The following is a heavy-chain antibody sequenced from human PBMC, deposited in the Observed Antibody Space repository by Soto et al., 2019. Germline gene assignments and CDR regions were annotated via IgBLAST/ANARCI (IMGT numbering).Heavy chain of an antibody. Sequence: PSETLSLTCTVSGGSISSYYWSWIRQPPGKGLEWIGYIYYSGSTNYNPSLKSRVTISVDTSKNQFSLKLSSVTAADTAVYYCAGRYGGNFDYWGQGTLVTVSS. D-gene: IGHD1-26*01. CDR2: IYYSGST. CDR3: AGRYGGNFDY. J-gene: IGHJ4*02. CDR1: GGSISSYY. V-gene: IGHV4-59*01.